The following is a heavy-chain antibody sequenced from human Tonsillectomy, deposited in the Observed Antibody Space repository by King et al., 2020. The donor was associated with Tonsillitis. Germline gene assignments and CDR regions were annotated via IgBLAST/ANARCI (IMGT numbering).Heavy chain of an antibody. V-gene: IGHV1-18*04. CDR1: GYTFTSYG. Sequence: VQLVQSGAEVKKPGASVKVSCKASGYTFTSYGISWVRQAPGQGLEWMGWFSAYNGNTNYAQKLQGTDTMTTDTSTSTAYMELRSLRSDDTAVYYFARDEVYCSSTSCCPLVRLNYFYYLGQGTLVTVSS. D-gene: IGHD2-2*01. J-gene: IGHJ4*02. CDR3: ARDEVYCSSTSCCPLVRLNYFYY. CDR2: FSAYNGNT.